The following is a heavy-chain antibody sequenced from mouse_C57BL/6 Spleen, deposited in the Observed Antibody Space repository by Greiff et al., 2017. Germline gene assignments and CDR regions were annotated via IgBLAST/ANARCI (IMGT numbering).Heavy chain of an antibody. D-gene: IGHD1-1*01. CDR3: AMAYYGSSYGLFDY. J-gene: IGHJ2*01. CDR2: IDPNSGGT. CDR1: GYTFTSYW. Sequence: QVQLQQPGAELVKPGASVKLSCKASGYTFTSYWMHWVKQRPGRGLEWIGRIDPNSGGTKYNEKFKSKATLTVDKPSSTAYMQLSSLTSVYSAVYSCAMAYYGSSYGLFDYWGQGTTLTVSS. V-gene: IGHV1-72*01.